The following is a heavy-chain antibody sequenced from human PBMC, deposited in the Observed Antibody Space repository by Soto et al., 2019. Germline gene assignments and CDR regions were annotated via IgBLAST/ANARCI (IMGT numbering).Heavy chain of an antibody. J-gene: IGHJ4*02. D-gene: IGHD3-22*01. V-gene: IGHV4-39*01. Sequence: PSDALSLTRTVSGGSVSSRNYYGGWKGQPPGKGMEWIGSLFYSGRTYYNPSLKSRVTISVDTSKNPFSLKLSSVAAADTADYYCARHYGPPRECYDSSGGFDSWGQGTLVTVSS. CDR2: LFYSGRT. CDR1: GGSVSSRNYY. CDR3: ARHYGPPRECYDSSGGFDS.